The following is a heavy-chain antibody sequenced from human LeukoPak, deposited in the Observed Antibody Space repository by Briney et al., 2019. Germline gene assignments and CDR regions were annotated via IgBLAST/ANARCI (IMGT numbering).Heavy chain of an antibody. J-gene: IGHJ4*02. Sequence: SETLSLTCTVSGGSISSYYWSWIRQPPGKGLEWIGYIYYSGSTNYNPSLKSRVTISVDTSKNQFSLKLSSVTAADTAVYYCATGDELWFGENPLVYWGQGTLVTVSS. CDR1: GGSISSYY. V-gene: IGHV4-59*01. D-gene: IGHD3-10*01. CDR3: ATGDELWFGENPLVY. CDR2: IYYSGST.